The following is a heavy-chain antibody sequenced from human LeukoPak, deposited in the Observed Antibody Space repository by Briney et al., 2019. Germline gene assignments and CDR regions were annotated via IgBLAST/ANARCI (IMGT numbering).Heavy chain of an antibody. J-gene: IGHJ5*02. CDR1: GFTFSSYT. CDR2: ISYDGSNK. D-gene: IGHD6-13*01. V-gene: IGHV3-30-3*01. Sequence: GGSLRLSCAASGFTFSSYTMHWVRQAPGKGLEWVAVISYDGSNKYYADSVKGRFTISRDNSKNTLYLQMNSLRAEDTAVYYCARGLGSWYVNWFDPWGQGTLVTVS. CDR3: ARGLGSWYVNWFDP.